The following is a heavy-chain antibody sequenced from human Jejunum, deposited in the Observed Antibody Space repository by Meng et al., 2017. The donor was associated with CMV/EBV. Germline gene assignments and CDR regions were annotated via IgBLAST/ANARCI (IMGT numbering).Heavy chain of an antibody. CDR1: GFAFSLYA. D-gene: IGHD2-8*02. CDR3: ARDLVASLAPDN. CDR2: IDATSTYI. J-gene: IGHJ4*02. V-gene: IGHV3-21*06. Sequence: CAASGFAFSLYAVNWVRQAPGKGLEWVSSIDATSTYIYYADSVEGRFTISRDNARNLLYLHLNSVRADDTAVYFCARDLVASLAPDNWGRGTLVTVSS.